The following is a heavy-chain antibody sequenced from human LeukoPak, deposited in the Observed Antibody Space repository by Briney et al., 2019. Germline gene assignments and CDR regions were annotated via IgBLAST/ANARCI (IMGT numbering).Heavy chain of an antibody. CDR1: GGSFSGYC. V-gene: IGHV4-34*01. D-gene: IGHD3-22*01. CDR2: INHSGST. CDR3: ARSDSSGSFLFDY. Sequence: PSETLSLTCAVYGGSFSGYCWSWIRQPPGKGLEWIGEINHSGSTNYNPSLKSRVTISVDTSKNQFSLKLSSVTAADTAVYYCARSDSSGSFLFDYWGQGTLVTVSS. J-gene: IGHJ4*02.